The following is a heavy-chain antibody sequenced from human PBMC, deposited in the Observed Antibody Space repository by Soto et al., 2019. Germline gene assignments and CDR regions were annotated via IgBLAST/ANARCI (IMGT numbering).Heavy chain of an antibody. Sequence: SETLSLTCVVSGYSISSGYYWGWIRQPPGEGLEWIGSIYHSGTTYYNPSLKSRVTISLDTSGNQFSLKLTSVTAADTAVYYCARSLLTSSWYAGSWGQGTLVTVSS. D-gene: IGHD6-13*01. V-gene: IGHV4-38-2*01. CDR2: IYHSGTT. CDR3: ARSLLTSSWYAGS. J-gene: IGHJ5*02. CDR1: GYSISSGYY.